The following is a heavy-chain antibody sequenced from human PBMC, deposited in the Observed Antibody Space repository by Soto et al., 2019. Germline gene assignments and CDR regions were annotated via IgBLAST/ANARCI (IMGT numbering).Heavy chain of an antibody. CDR2: INAGNGNT. V-gene: IGHV1-3*01. CDR1: GYTFTSYA. J-gene: IGHJ6*02. CDR3: ARSGFGGSLRDYYYGMDV. Sequence: QVQLVQSGAEVKKPGASVKVSCKASGYTFTSYAMHWVRQAPGQRLEWMGWINAGNGNTKYSQKFQGRVTITRDTSASTAYMELSSLRSEDTAVYYCARSGFGGSLRDYYYGMDVWGQGTTVTVSS. D-gene: IGHD3-16*01.